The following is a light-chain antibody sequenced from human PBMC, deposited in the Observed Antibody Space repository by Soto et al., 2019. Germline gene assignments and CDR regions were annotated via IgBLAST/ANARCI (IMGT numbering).Light chain of an antibody. Sequence: QSVLTQPPSASGTPGQRVTISCSGSSSNIGTYTVNWYQQLPGMAPKLLIHSNNHRPSGVPDRFSGSKSGTSASLAISGLKSEDEANYYCATWDDNLNGMVFGGGTKLTVL. V-gene: IGLV1-44*01. J-gene: IGLJ3*02. CDR1: SSNIGTYT. CDR2: SNN. CDR3: ATWDDNLNGMV.